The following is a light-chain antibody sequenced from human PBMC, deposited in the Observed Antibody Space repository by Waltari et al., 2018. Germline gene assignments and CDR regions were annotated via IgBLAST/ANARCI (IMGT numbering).Light chain of an antibody. Sequence: DSAITQSPDSLPVSLCGRAPLTFKPSQSVLYSSNNKNYLAWYQQKPGQPPKLLIYCASTREAGVSDRFSGSGSGTDFTLTISSLQAEDVAVYYCQQYYTAPLTFGGGTKVESK. CDR1: QSVLYSSNNKNY. J-gene: IGKJ4*01. V-gene: IGKV4-1*01. CDR2: CAS. CDR3: QQYYTAPLT.